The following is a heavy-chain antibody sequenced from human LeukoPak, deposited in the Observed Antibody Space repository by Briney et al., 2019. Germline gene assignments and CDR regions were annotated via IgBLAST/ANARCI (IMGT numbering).Heavy chain of an antibody. J-gene: IGHJ6*02. CDR1: GFNFSSYE. Sequence: GGSLRLSCAASGFNFSSYEMNWVRQAPGKGLEWVSYISSGGSTKYYADSVKGRFTFSRDNAKNSLYLQMNSLRAGDTAVYYCARQRGSGSPNYYYYGMDVWGQGITVTVSS. CDR2: ISSGGSTK. CDR3: ARQRGSGSPNYYYYGMDV. V-gene: IGHV3-48*03. D-gene: IGHD3-10*01.